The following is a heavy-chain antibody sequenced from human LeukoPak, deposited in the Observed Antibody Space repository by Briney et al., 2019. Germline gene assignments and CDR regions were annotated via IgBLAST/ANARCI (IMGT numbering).Heavy chain of an antibody. D-gene: IGHD6-19*01. J-gene: IGHJ4*02. V-gene: IGHV4-34*01. CDR2: INHSGST. CDR3: ARDQSSGWYFDY. Sequence: SETLSLTCAVYGGSFSGYYWSRIRQPPGKGLEWIGEINHSGSTNYNPSLKSRVTISVDTSKNQFSLKLSSVTAADTAVYYCARDQSSGWYFDYWGQGTLVTVSS. CDR1: GGSFSGYY.